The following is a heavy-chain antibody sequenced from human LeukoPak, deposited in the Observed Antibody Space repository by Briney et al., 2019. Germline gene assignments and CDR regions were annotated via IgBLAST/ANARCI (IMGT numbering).Heavy chain of an antibody. CDR2: ISYDGSNK. Sequence: GRSLRLSCAASGFTFSSYAMHWVRQAPGKGLEWVAVISYDGSNKYYADSVKGRFTISRDNSKNTLYLQMNSLRAEDTAVYYCARADGGYAPFDYWGQGTLVTVSS. D-gene: IGHD5-12*01. CDR1: GFTFSSYA. J-gene: IGHJ4*02. CDR3: ARADGGYAPFDY. V-gene: IGHV3-30*04.